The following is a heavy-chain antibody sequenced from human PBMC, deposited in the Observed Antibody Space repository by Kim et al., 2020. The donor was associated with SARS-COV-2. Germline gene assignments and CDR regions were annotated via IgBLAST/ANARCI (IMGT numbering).Heavy chain of an antibody. Sequence: GGSLRLSCAASGFTFSDYYMSWIRQAQGKGLDWVSYISSSGSTIYYADSVKGRFTISRDNAKNSLYLQMNSLRAEDTAVYYCASNVWVTASSYYYYYGMDVWGQWTTVTVSS. CDR2: ISSSGSTI. CDR1: GFTFSDYY. V-gene: IGHV3-11*04. D-gene: IGHD2-21*02. J-gene: IGHJ6*02. CDR3: ASNVWVTASSYYYYYGMDV.